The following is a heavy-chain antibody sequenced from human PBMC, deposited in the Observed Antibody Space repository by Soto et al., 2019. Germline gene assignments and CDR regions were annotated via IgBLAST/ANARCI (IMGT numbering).Heavy chain of an antibody. D-gene: IGHD2-2*01. CDR1: GFTFSSYA. J-gene: IGHJ6*02. Sequence: GGSLRLSCAASGFTFSSYAMSWVRQAPGKGLEWVSAISGSGGSTYYADSVMGRFTISRDNSKNTLYLQMNSLRAEDTAVYYSAKGLYAESPVIVVVSAATDGGYYYGLDVWGQGTTVTVPS. CDR3: AKGLYAESPVIVVVSAATDGGYYYGLDV. V-gene: IGHV3-23*01. CDR2: ISGSGGST.